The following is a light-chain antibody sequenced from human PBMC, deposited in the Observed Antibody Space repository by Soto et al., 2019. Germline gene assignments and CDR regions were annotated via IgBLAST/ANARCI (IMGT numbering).Light chain of an antibody. J-gene: IGKJ1*01. CDR1: QSVRTN. V-gene: IGKV3-15*01. Sequence: EVVMTQSPATLSVSPGERAILSCRASQSVRTNLAWYQQKPGQAPRLLIYGASTRATGIPARFSGSGSGTEFTLIISSLQSEDFAIYYCQHYNNWPPWTFGQGTKVEIK. CDR2: GAS. CDR3: QHYNNWPPWT.